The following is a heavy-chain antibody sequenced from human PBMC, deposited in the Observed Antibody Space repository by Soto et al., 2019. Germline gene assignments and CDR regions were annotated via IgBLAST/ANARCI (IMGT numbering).Heavy chain of an antibody. CDR1: GFTFSSYP. CDR2: ISSDGNDK. J-gene: IGHJ6*02. CDR3: AKEGVADKYYYYGMDV. Sequence: QVQLVESGGGVVQPGRSLRLSCVASGFTFSSYPIHWVRQAPGKGLEWVTTISSDGNDKYYSDSVKGRFTTSRDNSKNPVDLQMNNLRVEDTAVYYCAKEGVADKYYYYGMDVWGQGTTVNVSS. D-gene: IGHD3-3*01. V-gene: IGHV3-30*04.